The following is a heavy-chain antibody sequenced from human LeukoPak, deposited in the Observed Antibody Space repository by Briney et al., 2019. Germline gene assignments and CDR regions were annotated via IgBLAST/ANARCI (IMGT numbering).Heavy chain of an antibody. CDR3: AREEMATIIDY. J-gene: IGHJ4*02. Sequence: ASVKVSCKASGYTFTSYYMHWVRQAPGQGLEWMGIINPSGGSTSYAQKFQGRVTMTRDMSTSTVYMELSSLRSEDTAVYYCAREEMATIIDYWGRGTLVTVSS. CDR1: GYTFTSYY. D-gene: IGHD5-24*01. CDR2: INPSGGST. V-gene: IGHV1-46*01.